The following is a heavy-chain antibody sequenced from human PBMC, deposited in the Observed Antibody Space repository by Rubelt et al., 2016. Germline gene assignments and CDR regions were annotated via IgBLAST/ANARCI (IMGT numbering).Heavy chain of an antibody. V-gene: IGHV1-18*01. CDR3: ARDLPPFRRYNWNFPLDY. Sequence: QVQLVQSGAEVKKPGASVKVSCKASGYTFTSYGISWVRQAPGQGLEWMGWISAYNGNTNYAQKLQARVTMTTDTPTSTAYMELRSLRSDDTAVYYCARDLPPFRRYNWNFPLDYWGQGTLVTVSS. J-gene: IGHJ4*02. CDR1: GYTFTSYG. D-gene: IGHD1-7*01. CDR2: ISAYNGNT.